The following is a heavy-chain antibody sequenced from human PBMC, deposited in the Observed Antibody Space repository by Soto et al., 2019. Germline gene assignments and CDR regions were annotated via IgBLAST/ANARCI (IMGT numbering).Heavy chain of an antibody. Sequence: ASVKVSCKASGHTFTSYGISWVRQAPGQGLEWMGWISAYNGNTNYAQKLQGRVTMTTDTSTSTAYMELRSLRSDDTAVYYCARGVAYCGGDCYVEDYWGQGTLVTVSS. V-gene: IGHV1-18*01. CDR2: ISAYNGNT. CDR3: ARGVAYCGGDCYVEDY. CDR1: GHTFTSYG. J-gene: IGHJ4*02. D-gene: IGHD2-21*02.